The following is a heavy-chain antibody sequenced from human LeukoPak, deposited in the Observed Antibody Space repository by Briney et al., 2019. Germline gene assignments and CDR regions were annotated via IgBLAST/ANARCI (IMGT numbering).Heavy chain of an antibody. J-gene: IGHJ4*02. CDR2: ISGSGGNT. CDR1: GFTFSSYA. CDR3: AKDQYGGNPQYYFDY. Sequence: GGSLRLSCAASGFTFSSYAMSWVRQAPGKGLDWVSAISGSGGNTYYADSVKGRFTISRDSSKNTLYLQMNSLRAEDTAVYYCAKDQYGGNPQYYFDYWGQGTLVTVSS. V-gene: IGHV3-23*01. D-gene: IGHD4-23*01.